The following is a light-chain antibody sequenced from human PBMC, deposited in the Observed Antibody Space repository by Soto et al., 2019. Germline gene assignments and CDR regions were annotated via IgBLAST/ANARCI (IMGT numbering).Light chain of an antibody. CDR1: QSLVHSDGIAY. CDR3: MQGTHWPIT. Sequence: DVVMTQSPLSLPVTLGQPASIACRANQSLVHSDGIAYFSWFQQRPGRSPRRLIDKVSNRDSGVPARFSGSGSGTDCALKSSRVEAEDVGVYYCMQGTHWPITFGQGTRLEIK. CDR2: KVS. V-gene: IGKV2-30*02. J-gene: IGKJ5*01.